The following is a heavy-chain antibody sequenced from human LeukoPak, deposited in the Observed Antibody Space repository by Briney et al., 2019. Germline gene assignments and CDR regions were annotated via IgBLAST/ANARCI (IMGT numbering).Heavy chain of an antibody. V-gene: IGHV4-4*02. Sequence: SGTPSLTCGVSGGSITSTNWWSWVRQPPGQGLEWIGEVSLSGLTNYNPSLSSRVIMALDTSKNHLSLHLTSVTAADTAVYYCSRENGAFSPFGYWGQGYLVTVLS. D-gene: IGHD2-8*01. J-gene: IGHJ4*02. CDR3: SRENGAFSPFGY. CDR1: GGSITSTNW. CDR2: VSLSGLT.